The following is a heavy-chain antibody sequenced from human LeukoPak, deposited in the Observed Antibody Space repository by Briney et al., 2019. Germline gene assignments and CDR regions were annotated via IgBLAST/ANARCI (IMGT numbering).Heavy chain of an antibody. D-gene: IGHD2-2*01. CDR2: IGSSGETL. Sequence: GGSLRLSCAASGFTFRSYEMNWVRQAPGKGLEWLSYIGSSGETLYYADSAKGRFTISRDNAKNSLYLQMNTLRAEDTAVYYCAREDCSTHTCYLDYWGQGTLVTVSS. V-gene: IGHV3-48*03. CDR1: GFTFRSYE. CDR3: AREDCSTHTCYLDY. J-gene: IGHJ4*02.